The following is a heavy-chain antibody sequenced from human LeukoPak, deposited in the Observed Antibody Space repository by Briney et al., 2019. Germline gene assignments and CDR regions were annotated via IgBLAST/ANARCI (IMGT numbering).Heavy chain of an antibody. Sequence: ASVKVSCRASGYTFTSYGIAWVRQAPGQGLQWMGWISANNGDTSYSQKLQGRVTMTTDTSTNTAYMELRSLTSDDTAVYYCARDPPGLTLGPPGDYWGQGTLVTVSS. CDR1: GYTFTSYG. V-gene: IGHV1-18*01. CDR2: ISANNGDT. J-gene: IGHJ4*02. CDR3: ARDPPGLTLGPPGDY. D-gene: IGHD3-16*01.